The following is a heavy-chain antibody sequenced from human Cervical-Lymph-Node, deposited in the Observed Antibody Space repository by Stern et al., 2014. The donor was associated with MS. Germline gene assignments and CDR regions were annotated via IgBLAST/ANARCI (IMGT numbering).Heavy chain of an antibody. J-gene: IGHJ2*01. CDR2: VYYSGIT. D-gene: IGHD4-11*01. V-gene: IGHV4-39*02. Sequence: QLQLQESGPGLVKPSETLSLTCTVSGGSITNRDYWGWIRQSPGKGLEWIGSVYYSGITYYRPSLKSRATLSIDTSRNQVFLRFDSVTATDTAVYFCARGVTAVTNYVPNWCFDLWGRGTLVTVSS. CDR3: ARGVTAVTNYVPNWCFDL. CDR1: GGSITNRDY.